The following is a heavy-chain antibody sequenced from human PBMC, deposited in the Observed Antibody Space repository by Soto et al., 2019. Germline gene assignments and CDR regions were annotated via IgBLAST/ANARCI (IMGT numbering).Heavy chain of an antibody. Sequence: SETLSLTCTGSGGSISSDCWSWIRQPPGKGLEWIGYIYYSGPTNYNPSLKSRVTISVDTSKNQFSLKLSSVTAEDTAVYYCAGAPIAAAGPAVYYYYGMDVWGPGNTVT. V-gene: IGHV4-59*01. CDR2: IYYSGPT. D-gene: IGHD6-13*01. CDR1: GGSISSDC. J-gene: IGHJ6*02. CDR3: AGAPIAAAGPAVYYYYGMDV.